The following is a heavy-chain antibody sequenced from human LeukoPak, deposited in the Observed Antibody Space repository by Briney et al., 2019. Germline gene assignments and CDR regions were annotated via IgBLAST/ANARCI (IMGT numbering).Heavy chain of an antibody. V-gene: IGHV3-49*04. CDR3: TRGLLLPWYFDL. CDR1: GFTFGDNP. CDR2: IRSKAYGGTT. D-gene: IGHD3-10*01. Sequence: PGRSLRLSCTASGFTFGDNPMSWVRQAPGKGLEWVGFIRSKAYGGTTEYAASVKGRFIISRDDSKSIAYLQMNSLKTEDTAVYYCTRGLLLPWYFDLWGRGTLVTVSS. J-gene: IGHJ2*01.